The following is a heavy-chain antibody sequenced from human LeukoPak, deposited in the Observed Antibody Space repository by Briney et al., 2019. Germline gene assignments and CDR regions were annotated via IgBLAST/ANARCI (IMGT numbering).Heavy chain of an antibody. Sequence: GASVKVSCKASGGTFSSYAISWVRQAPGQGLEWMGGIIPIFGTANYAQKFQGRVTITADESTSTAYMELSSLRSEDTAVYYCATFYDSSGVNCYYGMDVWGQGTTVTVSS. D-gene: IGHD3-22*01. CDR1: GGTFSSYA. V-gene: IGHV1-69*13. CDR3: ATFYDSSGVNCYYGMDV. CDR2: IIPIFGTA. J-gene: IGHJ6*02.